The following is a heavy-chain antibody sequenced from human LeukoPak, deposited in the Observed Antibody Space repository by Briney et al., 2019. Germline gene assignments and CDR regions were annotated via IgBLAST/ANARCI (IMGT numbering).Heavy chain of an antibody. CDR1: GFTFSSYS. J-gene: IGHJ3*02. CDR3: VRDSSWAFDI. Sequence: PGGSLRLSCAASGFTFSSYSLNWVRQAPGKGLEWVSYVTITGDSLYYVDSVKGRFTISRDNARNSVYLQMNSLRDEDTAVYYCVRDSSWAFDIWGQGTMVTVSS. V-gene: IGHV3-48*02. CDR2: VTITGDSL.